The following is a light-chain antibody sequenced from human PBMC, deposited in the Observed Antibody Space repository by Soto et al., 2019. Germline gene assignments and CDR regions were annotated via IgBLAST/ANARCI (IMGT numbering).Light chain of an antibody. CDR3: QQYHSWPHT. CDR2: GAS. J-gene: IGKJ2*01. CDR1: QSVTSN. V-gene: IGKV3-15*01. Sequence: ETVLTQSPATLSVSPGERATFSCKASQSVTSNLAWYQQKPGQVPRLLIYGASTRATGIPARFSGSGSGTEFTLSISSLQSEDFAIYHCQQYHSWPHTFGQGTKVETK.